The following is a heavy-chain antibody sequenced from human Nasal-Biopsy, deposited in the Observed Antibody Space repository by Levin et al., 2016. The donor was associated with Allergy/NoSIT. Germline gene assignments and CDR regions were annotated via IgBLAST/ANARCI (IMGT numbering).Heavy chain of an antibody. CDR2: ISYDGKNK. CDR1: GFTFSHYA. CDR3: ARGSFGAEQYCTY. Sequence: GESLKISCAASGFTFSHYAMHWVRQSPGKGLEWVAVISYDGKNKYYGDSVKGRFTISRDDSKNTLYLQMNSLRPEDTAVYSCARGSFGAEQYCTYWGQGTLVTVS. V-gene: IGHV3-30*04. D-gene: IGHD2-8*01. J-gene: IGHJ4*02.